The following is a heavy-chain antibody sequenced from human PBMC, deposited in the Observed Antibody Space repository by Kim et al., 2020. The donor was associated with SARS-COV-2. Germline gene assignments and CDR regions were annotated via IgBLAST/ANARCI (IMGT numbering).Heavy chain of an antibody. Sequence: ASVKVSCKASGYTFTSYYMHWVRQAPGQGLEWMGIINPSGGSTSYAQKFQGRVTMTRDTSTSTVYMELSSLRSEDTAVYYCARDDGSSHCSGGSCYGDWFDPWGQGTLVTVSS. J-gene: IGHJ5*02. CDR1: GYTFTSYY. CDR3: ARDDGSSHCSGGSCYGDWFDP. V-gene: IGHV1-46*01. D-gene: IGHD2-15*01. CDR2: INPSGGST.